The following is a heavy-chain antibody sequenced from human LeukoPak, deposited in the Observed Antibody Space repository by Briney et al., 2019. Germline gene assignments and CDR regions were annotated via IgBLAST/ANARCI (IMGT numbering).Heavy chain of an antibody. CDR3: ARDRGYSGYDSFYYGMDV. CDR1: GYTCTGYY. CDR2: INPNSGGT. J-gene: IGHJ6*02. V-gene: IGHV1-2*04. D-gene: IGHD5-12*01. Sequence: ASVKVSCKASGYTCTGYYMHWVRQAPGQGLEWVGWINPNSGGTNYAQKFQGWVTMTRDTSISTAYMELSRLRSDDTAVYYCARDRGYSGYDSFYYGMDVWGQGTTVTVSS.